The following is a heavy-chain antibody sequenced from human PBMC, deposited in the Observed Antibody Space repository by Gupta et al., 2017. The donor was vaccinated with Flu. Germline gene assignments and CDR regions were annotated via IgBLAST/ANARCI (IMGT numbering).Heavy chain of an antibody. Sequence: EVQLVQSGPEVRKPGESLMISGRGTGYDFSTHCLVWVRQMPGRGLQWLGTIYPGDSDTRYNPSVQGPVTMSADESTSTAYLRWGSLNASDSAMYFCARDSNGRYDQWGQGTLVTVSS. CDR1: GYDFSTHC. V-gene: IGHV5-51*03. CDR2: IYPGDSDT. CDR3: ARDSNGRYDQ. D-gene: IGHD2-8*01. J-gene: IGHJ5*02.